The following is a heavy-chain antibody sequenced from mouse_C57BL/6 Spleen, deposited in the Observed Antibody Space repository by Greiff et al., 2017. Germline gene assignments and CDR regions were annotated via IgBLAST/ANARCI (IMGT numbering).Heavy chain of an antibody. CDR1: GFNIKDDY. CDR2: IDPENGDT. J-gene: IGHJ2*01. V-gene: IGHV14-4*01. D-gene: IGHD1-1*01. Sequence: VQLQQSGAELVRPGASVKLSCTASGFNIKDDYMHWVKQRPEQGLEWIGWIDPENGDTEYASKFQGKATITADTSSNTAYLQLRSLTSEDTAVYYCTTVVLRSYFDYWGQGTTLTVSS. CDR3: TTVVLRSYFDY.